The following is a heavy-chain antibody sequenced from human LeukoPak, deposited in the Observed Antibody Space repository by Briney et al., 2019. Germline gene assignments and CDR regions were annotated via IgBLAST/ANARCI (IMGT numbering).Heavy chain of an antibody. V-gene: IGHV3-21*01. CDR3: ARDSAHYDFWSAYYTGIHYFDY. J-gene: IGHJ4*02. CDR2: ISSSSSYI. Sequence: GGSLRLSCAASGFTFISYSMNWVRQAPGKGLEWVSSISSSSSYIYYADSVKGRFTISRDNAKNSLYLQMNSLRAEDTAVYYCARDSAHYDFWSAYYTGIHYFDYWGQGTMVTVSS. CDR1: GFTFISYS. D-gene: IGHD3-3*01.